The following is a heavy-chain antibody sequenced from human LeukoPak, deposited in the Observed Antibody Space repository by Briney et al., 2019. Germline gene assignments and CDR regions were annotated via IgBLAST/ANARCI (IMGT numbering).Heavy chain of an antibody. D-gene: IGHD3-3*01. Sequence: GGSLRLSCTAAGFSFDDYGMSWVRQIPGKGLEWVAGITWNGGSTDYAVSVGGRFTISRDNAKKSVYLQMNSLRVEDAALYHCARDGKRVTTQFYYYGIDLWGQGTTVTVSS. CDR1: GFSFDDYG. CDR3: ARDGKRVTTQFYYYGIDL. J-gene: IGHJ6*02. V-gene: IGHV3-20*01. CDR2: ITWNGGST.